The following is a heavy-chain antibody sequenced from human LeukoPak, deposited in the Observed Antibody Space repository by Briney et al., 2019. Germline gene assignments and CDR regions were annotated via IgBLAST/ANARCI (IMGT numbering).Heavy chain of an antibody. CDR3: ALDTAESYYFDY. CDR2: IIPIFGTA. V-gene: IGHV1-69*06. CDR1: GGTFSSYA. J-gene: IGHJ4*02. D-gene: IGHD5-18*01. Sequence: GSSVKVSCKASGGTFSSYAISWVRQAPGQGPEWMGGIIPIFGTANYAQKFQGRVTVTADKSTSTAYMELSSLRSEDTAVYYCALDTAESYYFDYWGQGTLVTVSP.